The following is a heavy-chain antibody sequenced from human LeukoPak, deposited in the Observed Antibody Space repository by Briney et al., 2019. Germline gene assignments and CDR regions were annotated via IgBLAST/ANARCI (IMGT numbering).Heavy chain of an antibody. CDR1: GGSFSGYD. D-gene: IGHD3-9*01. CDR2: INHRGST. CDR3: AVNVLRYFDCLDV. V-gene: IGHV4-34*01. Sequence: PSQSLSLAWAVDGGSFSGYDWGWVRQQAGKGLGWIGEINHRGSTNYNPSLKSRVTISVDTSKNQFSLKLSSVTAADTAVYYCAVNVLRYFDCLDVWGQGTTVTVSS. J-gene: IGHJ6*02.